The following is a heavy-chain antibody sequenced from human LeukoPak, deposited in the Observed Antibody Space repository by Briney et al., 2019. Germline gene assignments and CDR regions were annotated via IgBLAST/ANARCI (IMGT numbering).Heavy chain of an antibody. D-gene: IGHD2-2*01. CDR1: GYTFSNFG. V-gene: IGHV1-18*01. Sequence: ASVRVSCKASGYTFSNFGINWVRQAPGQGLEWMGWISGNNDNPNYGQKFQGRFTVTTDSSTNTAYMELRNLRFDDTAVYYCARDGTSTDDYWGQGTLVTVSS. J-gene: IGHJ4*02. CDR3: ARDGTSTDDY. CDR2: ISGNNDNP.